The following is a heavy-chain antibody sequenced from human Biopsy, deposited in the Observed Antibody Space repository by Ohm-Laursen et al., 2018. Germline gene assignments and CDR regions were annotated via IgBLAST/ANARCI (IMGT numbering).Heavy chain of an antibody. J-gene: IGHJ4*02. CDR1: GVTLSGYS. CDR3: ARFPDFWSGYYVDS. D-gene: IGHD3-3*01. CDR2: ISASSSYI. Sequence: SLRLSCAASGVTLSGYSMNWVRQAPGKGLEWVSSISASSSYIYYADSVKGRFTVSRDNANNSLFLQMNSLRAEDTAVYYCARFPDFWSGYYVDSWGQGTLVTVSS. V-gene: IGHV3-21*04.